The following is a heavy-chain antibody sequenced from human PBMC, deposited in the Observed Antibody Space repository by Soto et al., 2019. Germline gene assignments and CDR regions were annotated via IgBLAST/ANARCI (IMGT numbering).Heavy chain of an antibody. J-gene: IGHJ6*03. D-gene: IGHD3-3*01. Sequence: ETLSLTCAVYGGSFSGYYWSWIRQPPGKGLEWIGEINHSGSTNYNPSLKSRVTISVDTSKNQFSLKLSSVTAADTAVYYCARCGGGTEQYYDFWSGYSYYYMDVWGKGTTVTVSS. CDR1: GGSFSGYY. CDR2: INHSGST. CDR3: ARCGGGTEQYYDFWSGYSYYYMDV. V-gene: IGHV4-34*01.